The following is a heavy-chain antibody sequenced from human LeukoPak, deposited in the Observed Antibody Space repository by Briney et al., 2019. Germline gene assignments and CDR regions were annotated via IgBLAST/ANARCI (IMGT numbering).Heavy chain of an antibody. CDR2: ISGSGGIT. J-gene: IGHJ5*02. Sequence: GGSLRLSCVASGFTFRSYAMSWVRQAPGKGPEWVSSISGSGGITHYGDSVKGRCTISRDNSKNTLYLQMNSLRADDTAVYYCAKDPVGLVVVVTAGWFDPWGQGTLVTVSS. D-gene: IGHD2-15*01. CDR1: GFTFRSYA. V-gene: IGHV3-23*01. CDR3: AKDPVGLVVVVTAGWFDP.